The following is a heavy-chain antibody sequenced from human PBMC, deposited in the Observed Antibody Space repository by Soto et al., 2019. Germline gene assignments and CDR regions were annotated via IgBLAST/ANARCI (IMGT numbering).Heavy chain of an antibody. Sequence: EGRLVESVGGLVKTEESLRLSCAASGFIFRNAWMNWVRQAPGKGLEWVGRVKSRIDDDTNYDAAPVKGRFSITRDDSKIVVYMKNDGVRIDETAVYFWTTSKVWGVEAFDYWGPGTVVTVSS. J-gene: IGHJ4*02. CDR1: GFIFRNAW. V-gene: IGHV3-15*06. CDR3: TTSKVWGVEAFDY. CDR2: VKSRIDDDTN. D-gene: IGHD3-16*01.